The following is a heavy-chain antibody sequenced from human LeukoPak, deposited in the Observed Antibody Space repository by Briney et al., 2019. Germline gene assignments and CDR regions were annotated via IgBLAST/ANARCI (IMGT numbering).Heavy chain of an antibody. J-gene: IGHJ4*02. CDR1: GFTFSSYG. CDR3: AKEVFGLERGQGFFDY. CDR2: ISYDGSNK. D-gene: IGHD1-1*01. V-gene: IGHV3-30*18. Sequence: GRSLRLSCAASGFTFSSYGMHWVRQAPGKGLEWVAVISYDGSNKYYADSVKGRFTISGDNSKNTLYLQMNSLRAEDTAVYYCAKEVFGLERGQGFFDYWGQGTLVTVSS.